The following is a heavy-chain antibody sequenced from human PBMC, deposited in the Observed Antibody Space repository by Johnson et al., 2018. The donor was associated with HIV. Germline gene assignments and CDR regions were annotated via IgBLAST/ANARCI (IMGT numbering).Heavy chain of an antibody. CDR3: ARDAPDSGSYHAFDI. CDR2: ISYDGSNK. V-gene: IGHV3-30*04. D-gene: IGHD1-26*01. Sequence: QVQLVESGGGGVQPGRSLRLSCAASRFTFSSYAMHWVRQAPGKGLEWVAVISYDGSNKYYADSVKGRFTISRDNSKNTLYLQMNSLRAEDTAVYYCARDAPDSGSYHAFDIWGQGTMVTVSS. CDR1: RFTFSSYA. J-gene: IGHJ3*02.